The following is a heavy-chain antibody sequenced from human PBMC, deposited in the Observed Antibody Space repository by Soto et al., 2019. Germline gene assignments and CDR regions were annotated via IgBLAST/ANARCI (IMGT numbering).Heavy chain of an antibody. V-gene: IGHV3-30*18. CDR2: ISYDGSNK. CDR3: AKDLGRWELSFAY. Sequence: QVQLVESGGGVVQPGRSLRLSCAASGFTFSSYGMHWVSQDPGKGLEWVAVISYDGSNKYYADSVKGRFTISRDNSKNTLYLQMNSLRAEDTAVYYCAKDLGRWELSFAYWGQGTLVTVSS. CDR1: GFTFSSYG. D-gene: IGHD1-26*01. J-gene: IGHJ4*02.